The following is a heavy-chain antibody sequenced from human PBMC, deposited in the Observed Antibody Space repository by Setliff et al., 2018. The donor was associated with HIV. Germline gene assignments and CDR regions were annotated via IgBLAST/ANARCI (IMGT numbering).Heavy chain of an antibody. CDR2: IYHSGST. CDR1: FYSISSSGYY. CDR3: ARGELLPGWFDP. J-gene: IGHJ5*02. V-gene: IGHV4-38-2*01. D-gene: IGHD1-26*01. Sequence: PSETLSLTCAVSFYSISSSGYYWGWLRQPPGKGLEWIGSIYHSGSTYYNPSLKSRVTISVDTSKNQLSLKLSSVTAADTAVYYCARGELLPGWFDPWGQGTLVTVSS.